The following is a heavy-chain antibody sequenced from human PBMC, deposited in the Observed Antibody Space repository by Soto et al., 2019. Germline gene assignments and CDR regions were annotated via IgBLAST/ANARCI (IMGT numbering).Heavy chain of an antibody. CDR3: ARDRVESGYPEYFQH. J-gene: IGHJ1*01. Sequence: EVQLVESGGGLIQPGGSLRPSCAASGFTVSSNYMSWVRQAPGKGLAWGSVIYSGGCTYLADSVKGRFTISRDNSKNTLYLQMNSLRAEDTAVYYCARDRVESGYPEYFQHWGQGTLVTVSS. D-gene: IGHD3-22*01. CDR1: GFTVSSNY. CDR2: IYSGGCT. V-gene: IGHV3-53*01.